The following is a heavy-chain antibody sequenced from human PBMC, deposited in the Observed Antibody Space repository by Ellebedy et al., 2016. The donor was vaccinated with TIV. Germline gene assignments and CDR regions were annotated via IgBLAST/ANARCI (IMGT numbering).Heavy chain of an antibody. Sequence: ASVKVSCKASGYTFTSYYIHWMRQARGQGLEWMGWISTYKGYTNYAQKFQGRVTMTTDTSTNTDYMELTNLTSDDTAVYFCARDVALEHLVLDYWGQGSLVTV. D-gene: IGHD1/OR15-1a*01. V-gene: IGHV1-18*04. CDR2: ISTYKGYT. CDR3: ARDVALEHLVLDY. CDR1: GYTFTSYY. J-gene: IGHJ4*02.